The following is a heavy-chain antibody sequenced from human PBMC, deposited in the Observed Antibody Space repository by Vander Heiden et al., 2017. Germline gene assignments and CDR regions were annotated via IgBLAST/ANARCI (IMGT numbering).Heavy chain of an antibody. V-gene: IGHV3-23*01. CDR3: AKGDGKYGYFDY. CDR1: GFPFSSYA. CDR2: ISGSGGST. J-gene: IGHJ4*02. D-gene: IGHD4-17*01. Sequence: EVQLLESGGGLVQPGGSLRLSCAASGFPFSSYAMSWVRQAPGKGLEWVSAISGSGGSTYYADSVKGRFTISRDNSKNTLYLQMNSLRAEDTAVYYCAKGDGKYGYFDYWGQGTLVTVSS.